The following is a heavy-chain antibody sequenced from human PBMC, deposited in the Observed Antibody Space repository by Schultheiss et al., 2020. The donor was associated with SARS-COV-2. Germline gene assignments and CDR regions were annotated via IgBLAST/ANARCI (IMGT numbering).Heavy chain of an antibody. J-gene: IGHJ4*02. CDR1: AGSFSGYN. CDR3: ARVQPHSIAH. CDR2: INHSGTT. D-gene: IGHD2-21*01. Sequence: SETLSLTCAVSAGSFSGYNWTWIRQSPGKGLEWIGEINHSGTTNYKPSLKSRVTISVDKSKNQFSLNLRFVTAADTAVYYCARVQPHSIAHWGQGTLVTVSS. V-gene: IGHV4-34*01.